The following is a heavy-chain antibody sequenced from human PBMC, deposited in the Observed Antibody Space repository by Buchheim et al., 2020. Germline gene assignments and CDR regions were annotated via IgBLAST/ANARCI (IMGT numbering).Heavy chain of an antibody. V-gene: IGHV3-21*01. CDR3: ARERGGYYDDV. D-gene: IGHD2-21*02. J-gene: IGHJ6*01. CDR1: GFTFSPYT. Sequence: VQLVESGGDVAQPGRSLRLSCAVSGFTFSPYTMHWVRHAPGKGLEWVSSISGDSSRLYYADSMKGRFPVSRDNAKDSLYLQMNSLRAEDTAVYYCARERGGYYDDVWGQGTT. CDR2: ISGDSSRL.